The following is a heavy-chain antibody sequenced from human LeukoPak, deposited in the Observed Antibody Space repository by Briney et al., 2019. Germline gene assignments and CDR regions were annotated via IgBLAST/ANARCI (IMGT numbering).Heavy chain of an antibody. V-gene: IGHV3-49*04. D-gene: IGHD1-26*01. J-gene: IGHJ4*02. Sequence: QSGVSLRLSCTASGFTFGDYAMRWVRQAPGKGLEWVGFNRSRAYGGTTEYAASVKGRFTISRDDSKSIAYLQMNSLKTEDTAVYYCTGGGVTTLPVGSYYFDYWGQGTLVTAS. CDR1: GFTFGDYA. CDR3: TGGGVTTLPVGSYYFDY. CDR2: NRSRAYGGTT.